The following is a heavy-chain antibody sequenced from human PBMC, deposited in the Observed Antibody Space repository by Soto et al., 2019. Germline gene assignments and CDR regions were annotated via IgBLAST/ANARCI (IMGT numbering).Heavy chain of an antibody. J-gene: IGHJ4*02. CDR1: GFSFSTYW. CDR3: ARGGHIDF. Sequence: GGSLRLSCVASGFSFSTYWMSWVRQVPGTGLEWVANIKADGSETHYVDSVRGRFTISRDNAKTSLYLQVNSLRAEDTAVYYCARGGHIDFCGQGTLVTVSS. D-gene: IGHD3-16*01. CDR2: IKADGSET. V-gene: IGHV3-7*03.